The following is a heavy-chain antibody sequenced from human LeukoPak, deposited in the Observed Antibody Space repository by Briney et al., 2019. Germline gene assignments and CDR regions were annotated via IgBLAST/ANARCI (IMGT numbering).Heavy chain of an antibody. CDR3: ARVDCSSTSCYSYFDY. CDR1: GGSISSYY. Sequence: SETLSLTCTVSGGSISSYYWSWIRQPPGKGLEWIGYIYYSGSTNYNPSLKSRVTISVDTSKNQFSLKLSSVTAADTAVYYCARVDCSSTSCYSYFDYWGQGTLVTVSS. J-gene: IGHJ4*02. V-gene: IGHV4-59*12. CDR2: IYYSGST. D-gene: IGHD2-2*02.